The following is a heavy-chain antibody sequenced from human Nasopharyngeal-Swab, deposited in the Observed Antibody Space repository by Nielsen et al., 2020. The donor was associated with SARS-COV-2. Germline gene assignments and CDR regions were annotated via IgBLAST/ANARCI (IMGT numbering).Heavy chain of an antibody. J-gene: IGHJ3*02. Sequence: GRGVEWIGEINHSGSTNYNPSLKSRVTISVDTSKNQFSLKLSSVTAADTAVYYCARGEGITGTTPGAFDIWGQGTMVTVSS. CDR3: ARGEGITGTTPGAFDI. D-gene: IGHD1-7*01. CDR2: INHSGST. V-gene: IGHV4-34*01.